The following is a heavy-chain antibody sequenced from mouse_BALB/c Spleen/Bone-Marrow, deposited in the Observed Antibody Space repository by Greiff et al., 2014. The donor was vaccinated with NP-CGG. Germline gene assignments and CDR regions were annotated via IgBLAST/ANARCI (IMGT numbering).Heavy chain of an antibody. Sequence: QVQLQQSGAELARPGAPVKLSCKASGYTFTSYWMQWVKQRPGQGLEWIGAIYPGDGDTRYTQKFKGKATLTADKSSSTAYMQLSSLASEDSAVYYCARDEHYFDYWGQGTTLTVSS. CDR2: IYPGDGDT. CDR1: GYTFTSYW. J-gene: IGHJ2*01. V-gene: IGHV1-87*01. CDR3: ARDEHYFDY.